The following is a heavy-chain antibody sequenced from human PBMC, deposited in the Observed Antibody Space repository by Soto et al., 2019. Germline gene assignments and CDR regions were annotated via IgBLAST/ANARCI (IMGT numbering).Heavy chain of an antibody. Sequence: EVHLVESGGGLVQPGGSLTLSCVASGFTFTTYCMHWVRQAPGKGLEYLSAISNDAVHTYYANSVKDRFTISRDNSKDRLYLHMGSLRPEDMAVYYCASGHLPWDYHSYGMDVWGQGTTVTVSS. CDR2: ISNDAVHT. CDR1: GFTFTTYC. J-gene: IGHJ6*02. V-gene: IGHV3-64*01. D-gene: IGHD7-27*01. CDR3: ASGHLPWDYHSYGMDV.